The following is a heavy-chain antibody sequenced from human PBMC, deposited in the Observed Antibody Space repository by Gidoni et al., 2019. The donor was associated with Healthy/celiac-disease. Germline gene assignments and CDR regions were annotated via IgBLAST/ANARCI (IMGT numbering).Heavy chain of an antibody. V-gene: IGHV3-21*01. CDR2: ISSSSSYI. J-gene: IGHJ6*03. Sequence: EVQLVESGGGLVKPGGSLRLSCAASGVTFSSYSMNWVRQAPGKGLEWVSCISSSSSYIYYADSVKGRFTISRDNAKNALYLKMNSLRAEDTAVYYCARGGKDDFSYYYYMDVWGKGTTVTVSS. CDR3: ARGGKDDFSYYYYMDV. CDR1: GVTFSSYS. D-gene: IGHD2-15*01.